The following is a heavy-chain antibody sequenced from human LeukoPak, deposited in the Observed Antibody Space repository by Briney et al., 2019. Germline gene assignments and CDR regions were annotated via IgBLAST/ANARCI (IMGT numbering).Heavy chain of an antibody. D-gene: IGHD6-13*01. Sequence: ASVKVSCKASGYTFTSYGISWGRQAPGQGLEWMGWISAYNGNTNYAQKLQGRVTMTTDTSTSTAYMELRSLRSDDTAVYYCARASGYSSSWFNWFDPWGQGTLVTVSS. V-gene: IGHV1-18*01. J-gene: IGHJ5*02. CDR3: ARASGYSSSWFNWFDP. CDR2: ISAYNGNT. CDR1: GYTFTSYG.